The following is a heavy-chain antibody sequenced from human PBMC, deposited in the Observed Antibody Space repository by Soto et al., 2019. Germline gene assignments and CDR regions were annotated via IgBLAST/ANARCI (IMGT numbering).Heavy chain of an antibody. D-gene: IGHD4-17*01. CDR2: IYYSGRT. CDR1: GGSVSSGSYY. CDR3: ARDPNVRSTEPCGMDV. J-gene: IGHJ6*02. Sequence: QVQLQESGPGLVKPSETLSLTCTVSGGSVSSGSYYWSWIRQPPGKGLEWIGYIYYSGRTNYNTSLRSRVTLSVDTSQRQFSVELSSVTAADTAVYYCARDPNVRSTEPCGMDVWGQGTTVTVSS. V-gene: IGHV4-61*01.